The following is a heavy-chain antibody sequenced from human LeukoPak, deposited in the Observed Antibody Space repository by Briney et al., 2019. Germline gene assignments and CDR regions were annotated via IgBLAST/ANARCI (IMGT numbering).Heavy chain of an antibody. CDR3: VAKGC. Sequence: GASVKVSCKASGYTFTGYYMHWVRQAPGQGLEWMGWMNTNSGNTGHAQKLQGRVTMTRNTSINTAYMELSSLRSDDTAVYYCVAKGCWGQGTLVTVSS. J-gene: IGHJ4*02. CDR1: GYTFTGYY. V-gene: IGHV1-8*02. CDR2: MNTNSGNT.